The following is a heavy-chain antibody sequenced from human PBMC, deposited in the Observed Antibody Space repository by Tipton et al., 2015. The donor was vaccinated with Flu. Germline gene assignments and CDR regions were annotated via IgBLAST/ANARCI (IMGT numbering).Heavy chain of an antibody. CDR2: IDPGDGQT. J-gene: IGHJ4*02. CDR3: AQGAHGSGEFSFLWDY. D-gene: IGHD3-10*01. Sequence: QLVQSGAEVKKPGSTLKVSCHIAGSIFGDYFIHWVKQAPGKRPAWVGVIDPGDGQTKYAESFQGRLTITADTSTQTVNMELRSLRPDDTALYFCAQGAHGSGEFSFLWDYWGQGTLVTVSP. V-gene: IGHV1-69-2*01. CDR1: GSIFGDYF.